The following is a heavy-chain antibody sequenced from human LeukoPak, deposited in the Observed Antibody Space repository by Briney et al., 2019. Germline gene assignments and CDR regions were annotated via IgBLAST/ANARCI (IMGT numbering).Heavy chain of an antibody. Sequence: ASVNVSCKASGGTFSSYAISWVRQAPGQGLEWMGGIIPIFGTANYAQKFQGRVTITADESTSTAYMELSSLRSEDTAVYYCARDEGYCTNGVCSYFDYWGQGTLVTVSS. V-gene: IGHV1-69*13. J-gene: IGHJ4*02. CDR2: IIPIFGTA. CDR1: GGTFSSYA. CDR3: ARDEGYCTNGVCSYFDY. D-gene: IGHD2-8*01.